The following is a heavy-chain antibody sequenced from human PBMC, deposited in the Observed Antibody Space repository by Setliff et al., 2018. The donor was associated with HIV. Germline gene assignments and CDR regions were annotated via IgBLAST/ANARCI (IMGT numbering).Heavy chain of an antibody. V-gene: IGHV5-51*01. CDR3: SGGYYYPSGNYYGAGQ. CDR1: GYSFTNYW. D-gene: IGHD3-10*01. J-gene: IGHJ4*02. Sequence: GESLKISCKGSGYSFTNYWIGWVRQMPGKGLEWMGIIYPGNSAARYSPSFQGQVTISVDNSITTAYLQWSSLRASDSAMYYCSGGYYYPSGNYYGAGQWGQGTLVTVSS. CDR2: IYPGNSAA.